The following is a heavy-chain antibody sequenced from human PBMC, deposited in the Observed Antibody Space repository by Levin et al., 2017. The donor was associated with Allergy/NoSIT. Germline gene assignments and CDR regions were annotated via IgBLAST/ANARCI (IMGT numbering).Heavy chain of an antibody. CDR1: GYSFTSYW. Sequence: KPGGSLRLSCKGSGYSFTSYWIGWVRQMPGKGLELMGIIYPGDSDTRYSPSFQGQVTISADKSISTAYLQWSSLKASDTAMYYCARRRNYYYAMDVWGQGTTVTVSS. CDR2: IYPGDSDT. CDR3: ARRRNYYYAMDV. V-gene: IGHV5-51*01. J-gene: IGHJ6*02.